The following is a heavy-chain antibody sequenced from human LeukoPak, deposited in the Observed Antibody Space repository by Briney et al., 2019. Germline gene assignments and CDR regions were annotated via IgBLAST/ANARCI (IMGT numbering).Heavy chain of an antibody. Sequence: PGGSLRLSCAASGFTFSSYWMNWVRQAPGKGLEWVSSISSSSSYIYYADSVKGRFTISRDNAKNSLYLQMNSLRAEDTAVYYCARGDQEFYDFWSGYDYWGQGTLVTVSS. D-gene: IGHD3-3*01. V-gene: IGHV3-21*01. CDR3: ARGDQEFYDFWSGYDY. J-gene: IGHJ4*02. CDR2: ISSSSSYI. CDR1: GFTFSSYW.